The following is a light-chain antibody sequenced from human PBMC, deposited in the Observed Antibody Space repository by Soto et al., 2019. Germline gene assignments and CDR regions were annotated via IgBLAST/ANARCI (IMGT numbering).Light chain of an antibody. CDR3: QNPAS. CDR1: QGISNY. Sequence: DIQMTQSPSSLSASVGDRVTITCRASQGISNYLAWYQQKPGKVPKLLIYAASTLQSGVPSRFSGSGSGTDFTLTISSLQPEDVAPYYCQNPASFGQGTKVEIK. J-gene: IGKJ1*01. CDR2: AAS. V-gene: IGKV1-27*01.